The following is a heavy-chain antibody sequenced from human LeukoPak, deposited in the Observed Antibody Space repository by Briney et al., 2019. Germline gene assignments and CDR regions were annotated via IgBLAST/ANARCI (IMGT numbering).Heavy chain of an antibody. CDR3: ARDRYYIFDY. J-gene: IGHJ4*02. V-gene: IGHV3-74*01. D-gene: IGHD3-10*01. Sequence: PGGSLRLSCAASGFTFSTYGMHWVRQGPGKGLEWVSRITSDGSSTIYADSVKGRFTISRDNAKSTVYLQMNSLRAEDTAVYFCARDRYYIFDYWGQGAPVTVSS. CDR1: GFTFSTYG. CDR2: ITSDGSST.